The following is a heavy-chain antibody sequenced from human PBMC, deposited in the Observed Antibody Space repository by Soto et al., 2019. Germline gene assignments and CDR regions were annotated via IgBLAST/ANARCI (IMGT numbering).Heavy chain of an antibody. CDR1: GGSVSSGSYY. CDR2: IYYSGST. V-gene: IGHV4-61*01. Sequence: PSETLSLTCTVSGGSVSSGSYYWSWIRQPPGKGLEWIGYIYYSGSTNYNPSLKSRVTISVDTSKNQFSLKLSSVTAADTAVYYCARERNPLTGHYRDAFDIWGQGTIVTVSS. J-gene: IGHJ3*02. CDR3: ARERNPLTGHYRDAFDI. D-gene: IGHD3-9*01.